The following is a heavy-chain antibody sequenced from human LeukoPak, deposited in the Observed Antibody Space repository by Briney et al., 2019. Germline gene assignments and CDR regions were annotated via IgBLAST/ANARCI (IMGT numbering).Heavy chain of an antibody. CDR1: GYSLTTYL. V-gene: IGHV5-51*04. D-gene: IGHD2-2*01. CDR2: IYPGDSDT. J-gene: IGHJ4*02. CDR3: ARRKDDGRYCSSPSCYSHYYFDY. Sequence: EALNLYCKCSGYSLTTYLMGWVRQMPGKGLEWMGSIYPGDSDTRYSLSFQGQLTISADKPISTPYLQWRSLNASDTAMHYCARRKDDGRYCSSPSCYSHYYFDYWGQGTLVTVSS.